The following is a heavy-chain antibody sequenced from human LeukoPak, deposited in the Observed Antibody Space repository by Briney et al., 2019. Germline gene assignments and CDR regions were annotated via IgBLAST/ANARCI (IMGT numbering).Heavy chain of an antibody. D-gene: IGHD2-2*02. CDR2: IKSKSERGTT. CDR3: TSNLYCSTSSCYTLDN. Sequence: GGSLRLSCAASGFTISNGWMSWVRQAPGKGLEWVGRIKSKSERGTTDYAAPVKGRFTISRDGSTNTVYLHMNSLKTEDTAVYFCTSNLYCSTSSCYTLDNWGQGTLVAVSP. J-gene: IGHJ4*02. V-gene: IGHV3-15*01. CDR1: GFTISNGW.